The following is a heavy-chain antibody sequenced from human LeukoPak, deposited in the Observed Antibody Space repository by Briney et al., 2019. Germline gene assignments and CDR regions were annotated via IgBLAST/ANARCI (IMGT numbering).Heavy chain of an antibody. CDR1: GFTFDDYA. J-gene: IGHJ5*02. CDR3: AKENHVLLWFGEARWFDP. V-gene: IGHV3-9*01. CDR2: ISWNSGSI. D-gene: IGHD3-10*01. Sequence: GGSLRLSCAASGFTFDDYAMHRVRQAPGKGLEWVSGISWNSGSIGCADSVKGRFTISRDNAKNSLYLQMNSLRAEDTALYYCAKENHVLLWFGEARWFDPWGQGTLVTVSS.